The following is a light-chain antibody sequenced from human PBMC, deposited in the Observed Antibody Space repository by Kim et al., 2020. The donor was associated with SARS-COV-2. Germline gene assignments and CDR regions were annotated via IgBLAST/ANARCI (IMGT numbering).Light chain of an antibody. CDR2: GAS. V-gene: IGKV3-15*01. CDR1: QTVFSN. Sequence: IMMTQSPATLSVSPGERATLSCRASQTVFSNLAWYQQKPGQTPRLLIYGASTRATDIPARFTGSGSGTEFTLTISSLQSEDFAVYYCQQYNNWPGTFGPGTKVDIK. CDR3: QQYNNWPGT. J-gene: IGKJ3*01.